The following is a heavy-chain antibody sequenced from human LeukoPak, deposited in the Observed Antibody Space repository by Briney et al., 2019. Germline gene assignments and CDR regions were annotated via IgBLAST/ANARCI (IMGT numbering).Heavy chain of an antibody. D-gene: IGHD6-13*01. V-gene: IGHV4-39*07. CDR2: IYYSGST. Sequence: SETLSLTCTVSGGSISSGSYYWGWIRQPPGKGLEWIGSIYYSGSTYYKPSLKSRVTISLDTSKNQFSLKLSSVTAADTAVYYCARAYSPPQWSPFDYWGQGTLVTVSS. CDR1: GGSISSGSYY. J-gene: IGHJ4*02. CDR3: ARAYSPPQWSPFDY.